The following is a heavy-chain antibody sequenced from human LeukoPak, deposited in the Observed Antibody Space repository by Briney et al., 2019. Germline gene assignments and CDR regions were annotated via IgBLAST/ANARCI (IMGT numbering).Heavy chain of an antibody. J-gene: IGHJ4*02. Sequence: ASVKVSCKASGYTFTSYYMHWVRQAPGQGLEWMGIINPAGGSTTYAQKFQGRVTMTRDMSTSTVYMELSSLRFEDTAVYYCAKIMTTVTTSDYWGQGTLVSVSS. V-gene: IGHV1-46*01. CDR3: AKIMTTVTTSDY. D-gene: IGHD4-17*01. CDR2: INPAGGST. CDR1: GYTFTSYY.